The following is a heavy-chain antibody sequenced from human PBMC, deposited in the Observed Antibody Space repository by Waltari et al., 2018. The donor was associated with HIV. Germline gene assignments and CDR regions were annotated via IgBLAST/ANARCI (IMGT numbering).Heavy chain of an antibody. D-gene: IGHD2-15*01. CDR2: IYYSGST. V-gene: IGHV4-39*01. J-gene: IGHJ4*02. CDR3: ARAVQGYCSGGSCENYFDY. CDR1: GGSISSSSYY. Sequence: QLQLQESGPGLVKPSETLSLTCTVSGGSISSSSYYWGWIGQPPGTGLEWIGSIYYSGSTYYNPSLKSRVTISVDTSKNQFSLKLSSVTAADTAVYYCARAVQGYCSGGSCENYFDYWGQGTLVTVSS.